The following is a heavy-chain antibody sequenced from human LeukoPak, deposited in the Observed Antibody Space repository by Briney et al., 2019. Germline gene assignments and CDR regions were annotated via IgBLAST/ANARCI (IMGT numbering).Heavy chain of an antibody. CDR2: ISYDGSNK. CDR1: GFTFSSYA. Sequence: AGGSLRLSCAASGFTFSSYAMHWVRQAPGKGLEWVAVISYDGSNKYYADSVKGRFTISRDNSKNTLYLQMNSLRAEDTAVYYCARGGGITMIVIRSFYFDYWGQGTLVTVSS. V-gene: IGHV3-30*04. J-gene: IGHJ4*02. CDR3: ARGGGITMIVIRSFYFDY. D-gene: IGHD3-22*01.